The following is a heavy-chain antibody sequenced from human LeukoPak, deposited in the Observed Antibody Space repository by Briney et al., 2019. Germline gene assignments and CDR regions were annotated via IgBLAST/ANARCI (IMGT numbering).Heavy chain of an antibody. J-gene: IGHJ6*03. CDR3: ARANGGIAAPYYYYYYMDV. V-gene: IGHV3-21*01. D-gene: IGHD6-13*01. CDR1: GFTFSSYS. Sequence: GGSLRLSCAASGFTFSSYSMNWVRQAPGKGLEWVSSISSSSSYIYYADSVKGRFTISRDNAKNSLYLQMNSLGAEDTAVYYCARANGGIAAPYYYYYYMDVWGKGTTVTVSS. CDR2: ISSSSSYI.